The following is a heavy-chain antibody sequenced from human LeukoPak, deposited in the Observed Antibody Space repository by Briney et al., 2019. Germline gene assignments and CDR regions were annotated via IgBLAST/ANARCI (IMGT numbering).Heavy chain of an antibody. D-gene: IGHD3-3*01. CDR1: GFTFSSYS. CDR2: ISSSSSYI. Sequence: GGSLRLSCAASGFTFSSYSMNWVRQAPGKGLEWVSSISSSSSYIYYADSAKGRFTISRDNAKNSLYLQMNSLRAEDTAVYYCARDRYDFWSGYSSLSWFDPWGQGTLVTVSS. V-gene: IGHV3-21*01. CDR3: ARDRYDFWSGYSSLSWFDP. J-gene: IGHJ5*02.